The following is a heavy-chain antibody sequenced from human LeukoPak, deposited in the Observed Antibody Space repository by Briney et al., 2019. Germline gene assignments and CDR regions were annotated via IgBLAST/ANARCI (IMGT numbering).Heavy chain of an antibody. Sequence: PSETLSLTCTVSGGSISSSSYYWGWIRQPPGKGLEWIGSIYYSGSTYYNPSLKSRVTISVDTSKNQFSLKLSSVTAADTAVYYCARVGRQQQLDYWGQGTLVTVSS. D-gene: IGHD6-13*01. CDR3: ARVGRQQQLDY. CDR2: IYYSGST. V-gene: IGHV4-39*07. CDR1: GGSISSSSYY. J-gene: IGHJ4*02.